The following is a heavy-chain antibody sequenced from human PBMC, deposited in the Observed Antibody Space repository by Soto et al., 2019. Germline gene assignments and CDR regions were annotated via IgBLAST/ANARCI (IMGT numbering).Heavy chain of an antibody. V-gene: IGHV4-31*03. D-gene: IGHD5-12*01. Sequence: QVQLQESGPGLVKPSQTLSLSCTVSGGSLSSGGYYWSWIRQHPGKGLEWIGFIYYSGSTYYNPSLKSRVTISVDTSQNQFSLKLGSVTAADTAVYYCARDTQRGYSGYFDSWGQGTLVTVSS. CDR2: IYYSGST. CDR1: GGSLSSGGYY. CDR3: ARDTQRGYSGYFDS. J-gene: IGHJ4*02.